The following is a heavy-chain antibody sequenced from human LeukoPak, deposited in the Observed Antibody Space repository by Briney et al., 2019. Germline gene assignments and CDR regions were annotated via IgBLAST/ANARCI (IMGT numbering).Heavy chain of an antibody. CDR2: ISWDGGST. D-gene: IGHD4-17*01. J-gene: IGHJ6*03. CDR3: ARVYGDYGSWGYYYYYMDV. V-gene: IGHV3-43D*03. CDR1: GFTFDDYA. Sequence: GGSLRLSCAASGFTFDDYAMHWVRQAPGKGLEWVSLISWDGGSTYYADSVKGRFTISRDNAKNSLYLQMNSLRAEDTAVYYCARVYGDYGSWGYYYYYMDVWGKGTTVTVSS.